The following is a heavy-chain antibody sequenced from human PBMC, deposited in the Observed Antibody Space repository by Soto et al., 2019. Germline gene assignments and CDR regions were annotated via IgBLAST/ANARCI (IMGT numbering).Heavy chain of an antibody. V-gene: IGHV3-21*01. D-gene: IGHD3-16*01. Sequence: EVQLVESGGGLVKPGGSLRLSCAASGFTFSSYSMNWVRQAPGKGLEWVSSISSSSSYIYYADSVKGRFTISRDNAKNSLYLQMNSLRAEDTAVSYCARDWGLDAFDIWGQGTMVTVSS. CDR3: ARDWGLDAFDI. CDR2: ISSSSSYI. CDR1: GFTFSSYS. J-gene: IGHJ3*02.